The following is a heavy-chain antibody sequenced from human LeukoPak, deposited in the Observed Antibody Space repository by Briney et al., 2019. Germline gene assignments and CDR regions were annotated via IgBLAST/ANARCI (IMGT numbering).Heavy chain of an antibody. CDR1: GGFITSSSYY. J-gene: IGHJ4*02. CDR3: ARGGRSWPFDY. D-gene: IGHD6-13*01. CDR2: VYYSGST. V-gene: IGHV4-39*07. Sequence: SETLSLSCTVSGGFITSSSYYWGWIRQPPGKGLEWIGSVYYSGSTYYNPSLKSRVTISVDTSKNQFSLKLSSVTAADTAVYYCARGGRSWPFDYWGQGTLVTVSA.